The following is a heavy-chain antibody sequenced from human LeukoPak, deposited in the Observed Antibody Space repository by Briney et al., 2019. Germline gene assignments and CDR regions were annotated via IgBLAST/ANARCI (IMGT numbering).Heavy chain of an antibody. D-gene: IGHD2/OR15-2a*01. CDR1: GFTFGDYA. CDR3: ATWAFYHGLDV. J-gene: IGHJ6*02. V-gene: IGHV3-43*02. Sequence: GGSLRLSCAAYGFTFGDYAMHWVRQAPGKGLEWVSLIRADGGRTYCADSVNGRFTISRDNSKNSLYLQMNSLRTDDTTLYYCATWAFYHGLDVWGQGSTVTVSS. CDR2: IRADGGRT.